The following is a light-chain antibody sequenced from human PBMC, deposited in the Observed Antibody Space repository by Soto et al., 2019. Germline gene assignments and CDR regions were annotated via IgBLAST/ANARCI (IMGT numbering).Light chain of an antibody. CDR1: QSLLHSNGYNY. CDR2: LGS. Sequence: DIVMTQSPLSLPVTPGEPASISCRSSQSLLHSNGYNYLDWYLQKPGQSPQLLIYLGSNRASGVHDKXSGSGSGTDFTLKISRVEAEDVGVYYCMQALQTPRTFGQGTKVEIK. CDR3: MQALQTPRT. V-gene: IGKV2-28*01. J-gene: IGKJ1*01.